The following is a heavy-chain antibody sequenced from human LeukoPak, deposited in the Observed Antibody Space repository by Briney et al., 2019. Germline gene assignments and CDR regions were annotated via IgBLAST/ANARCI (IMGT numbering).Heavy chain of an antibody. D-gene: IGHD3-3*01. CDR2: IKSDGSST. J-gene: IGHJ5*02. CDR1: GFTFSSYW. V-gene: IGHV3-74*01. Sequence: GGSLRLSCAVSGFTFSSYWMHWVRQVPGEGLVWVSRIKSDGSSTTYADSVKGRFTISRDNAKNTLYLQMNSLRAEDTAVYYCTKSDWFDPWGQGTLVTVSS. CDR3: TKSDWFDP.